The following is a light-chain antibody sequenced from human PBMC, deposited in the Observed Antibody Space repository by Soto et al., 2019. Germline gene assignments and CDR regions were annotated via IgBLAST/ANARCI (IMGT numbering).Light chain of an antibody. CDR1: QSVSSY. Sequence: EIVLTQSPATLSLSPGERATLSCRASQSVSSYLAWYQQKPRQAPRLLIYDASNRATGIPARFSGSGSGTAFTLTISSLEPEDFAVYYCQQRSNWPWTFGQGTKVEIK. CDR2: DAS. J-gene: IGKJ1*01. V-gene: IGKV3-11*01. CDR3: QQRSNWPWT.